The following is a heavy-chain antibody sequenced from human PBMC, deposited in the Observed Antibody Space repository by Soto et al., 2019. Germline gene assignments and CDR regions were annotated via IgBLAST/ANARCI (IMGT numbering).Heavy chain of an antibody. CDR1: GFTFSDSA. CDR2: IRNKGNNYAT. D-gene: IGHD5-18*01. J-gene: IGHJ4*02. V-gene: IGHV3-73*01. CDR3: TSRRDWTAVDPLDY. Sequence: PGVSLRLSCAASGFTFSDSAMHWVRQASGKGLDWVGRIRNKGNNYATAYTASVKGRFTISRDDSKNTVYLQMNSLKIDDTAVYYCTSRRDWTAVDPLDYWGLGTLVTVSS.